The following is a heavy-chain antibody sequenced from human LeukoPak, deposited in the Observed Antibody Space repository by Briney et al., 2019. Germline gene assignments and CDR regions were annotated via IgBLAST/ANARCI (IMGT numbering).Heavy chain of an antibody. J-gene: IGHJ6*03. CDR2: LYHSGAA. CDR3: ARLGKTYYMDV. Sequence: SETLSLTCTVSGDSISNYYWTWIRQTPGKGLEWIGNLYHSGAADYNPSLKTRVTTSVDTSKDQFSLSLRSSTAADTAVYFCARLGKTYYMDVWGTGTTVTVSS. CDR1: GDSISNYY. V-gene: IGHV4-59*08. D-gene: IGHD1/OR15-1a*01.